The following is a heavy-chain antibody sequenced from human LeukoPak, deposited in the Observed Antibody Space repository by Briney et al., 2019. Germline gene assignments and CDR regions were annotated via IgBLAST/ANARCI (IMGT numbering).Heavy chain of an antibody. V-gene: IGHV3-30*04. CDR1: GFTFSSYA. CDR2: IRYDGSNK. Sequence: PGRSLRLSCAASGFTFSSYAMHWVRQAPGKGLEWVAFIRYDGSNKYYADSVKGRFTISRDNSKNTLYLQMHSLRAEDTAVYYCARDPRAGTYYDFWSGYFDYYYMDVWGKGTTVTVSS. CDR3: ARDPRAGTYYDFWSGYFDYYYMDV. J-gene: IGHJ6*03. D-gene: IGHD3-3*01.